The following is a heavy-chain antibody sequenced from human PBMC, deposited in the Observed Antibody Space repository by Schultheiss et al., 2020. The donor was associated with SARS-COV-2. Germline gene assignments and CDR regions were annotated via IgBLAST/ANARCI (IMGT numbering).Heavy chain of an antibody. J-gene: IGHJ4*02. CDR1: GFTFSNAW. Sequence: GGSLRLSCAASGFTFSNAWMSWVRQAPGKGLEWVSAISGSGGSTYYADSVKGRFTISRDNSKNTLYLQMNSLRAEDTAVYYCAKEGGGSYGGWALDYWGQGTLVTVSS. D-gene: IGHD5-18*01. CDR2: ISGSGGST. V-gene: IGHV3-23*01. CDR3: AKEGGGSYGGWALDY.